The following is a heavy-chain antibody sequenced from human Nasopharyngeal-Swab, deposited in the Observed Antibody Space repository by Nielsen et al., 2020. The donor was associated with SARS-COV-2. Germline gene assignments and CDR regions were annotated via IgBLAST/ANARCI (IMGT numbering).Heavy chain of an antibody. J-gene: IGHJ5*02. CDR3: ARAGGIIGSWYSQSDDWFDP. Sequence: LRLSCTVSGGSISSGSYYWSWIRQPAGKGLEWIGRIYTSGSTNYNPSLKSRVTISVDTSKNQFSLKLSSVTAADTAVYYCARAGGIIGSWYSQSDDWFDPWGQGTLVTVSS. CDR1: GGSISSGSYY. V-gene: IGHV4-61*02. CDR2: IYTSGST. D-gene: IGHD6-13*01.